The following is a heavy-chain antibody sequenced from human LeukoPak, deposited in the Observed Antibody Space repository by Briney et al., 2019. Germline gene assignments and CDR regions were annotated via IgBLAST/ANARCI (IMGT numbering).Heavy chain of an antibody. Sequence: GASVKVSCKASGGTFSSYAISWVRQAPGQGLECMGGIIPSFGTANYAQKFQGRVTITADESTSTAYMELSSLRSEDTAVYYCARGDDVVPAAMKVPYYYYSGRDVWGQGTTVTVSS. CDR1: GGTFSSYA. V-gene: IGHV1-69*13. J-gene: IGHJ6*02. D-gene: IGHD2-2*01. CDR3: ARGDDVVPAAMKVPYYYYSGRDV. CDR2: IIPSFGTA.